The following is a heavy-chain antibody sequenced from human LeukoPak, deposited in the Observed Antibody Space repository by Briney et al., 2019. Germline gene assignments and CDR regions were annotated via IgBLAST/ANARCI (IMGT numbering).Heavy chain of an antibody. CDR2: ISGSGGST. CDR3: AKDELHYYDSSGYS. CDR1: GFTFSSYA. D-gene: IGHD3-22*01. Sequence: GGSLRLSCAASGFTFSSYAMSWVRQAPGKGLEWVSAISGSGGSTYYADSVKGRFTISRGNSKNTLYLQMNSLRAEDTAVYYCAKDELHYYDSSGYSWGQGTLVTVSS. J-gene: IGHJ5*02. V-gene: IGHV3-23*01.